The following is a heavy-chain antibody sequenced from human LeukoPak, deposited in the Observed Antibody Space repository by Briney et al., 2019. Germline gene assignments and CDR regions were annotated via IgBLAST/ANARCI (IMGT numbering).Heavy chain of an antibody. CDR2: ISGSGGST. Sequence: PGGSLRLSCAASGFTFSSYAMSWVRQAPGKGLEWVSAISGSGGSTYYADSVKGRFTISRDNSKNTLYLQMNSLRAEDTAVYYCATNQSPDYYDSSGPPGDYWGQGTLVTVSS. V-gene: IGHV3-23*01. D-gene: IGHD3-22*01. CDR1: GFTFSSYA. J-gene: IGHJ4*02. CDR3: ATNQSPDYYDSSGPPGDY.